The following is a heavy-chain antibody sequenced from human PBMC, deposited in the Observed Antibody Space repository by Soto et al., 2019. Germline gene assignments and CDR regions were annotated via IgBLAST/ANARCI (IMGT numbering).Heavy chain of an antibody. J-gene: IGHJ4*02. CDR1: GGSFSDYN. Sequence: SETLSLTCAVYGGSFSDYNWSWIRQPPGKGLEWIGEINHSGSTNYNPSLKSRVTISVDTSKNQFSLRLSSVTAADTAVYYCARFDHGHHGSRSYYVFWRTSAFDYWGQGTLVTVSS. CDR2: INHSGST. V-gene: IGHV4-34*01. CDR3: ARFDHGHHGSRSYYVFWRTSAFDY. D-gene: IGHD3-10*01.